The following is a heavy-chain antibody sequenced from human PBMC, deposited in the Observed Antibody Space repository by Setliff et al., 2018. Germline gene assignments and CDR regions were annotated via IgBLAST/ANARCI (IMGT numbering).Heavy chain of an antibody. V-gene: IGHV7-4-1*02. CDR3: ARASRFGTIKYRGDYYMDV. CDR2: INTNTGNP. D-gene: IGHD3-10*01. CDR1: GYTFTTYA. Sequence: ASVKVSCKASGYTFTTYAISWMRQAPGQGLEWMGWINTNTGNPSYAQGFAGRFVFSLDTSVSTAYLQISSLKAEDTALYYCARASRFGTIKYRGDYYMDVWGKWTTVTVSS. J-gene: IGHJ6*03.